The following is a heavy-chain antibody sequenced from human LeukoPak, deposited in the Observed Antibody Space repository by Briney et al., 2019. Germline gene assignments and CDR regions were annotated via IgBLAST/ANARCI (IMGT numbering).Heavy chain of an antibody. D-gene: IGHD3-16*02. CDR3: ARDYPGKRGFDQ. CDR2: IKQDGSDK. Sequence: GGSLRLSCAASGFRFSSQWMSWVRQAPGKGLEWVANIKQDGSDKSYVDSVKGRFTISRDNAKNSLFLQMNSLRAEDTAVYYCARDYPGKRGFDQWGQGTLVTVSS. J-gene: IGHJ4*02. V-gene: IGHV3-7*01. CDR1: GFRFSSQW.